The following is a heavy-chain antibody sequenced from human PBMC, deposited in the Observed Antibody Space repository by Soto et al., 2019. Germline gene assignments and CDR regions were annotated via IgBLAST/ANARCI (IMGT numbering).Heavy chain of an antibody. Sequence: QVQLVESGGGVVQPGRSLRLSCAASGFTFSSYGMHWVRQAPGKGLWVAVISYDGSNKYYADSVKGRFTISRDNSKNTLYLHMNGLRAKDTAVYYCAKILQLGDYAYYYYGMDVWGQGTTVTVSS. CDR1: GFTFSSYG. CDR3: AKILQLGDYAYYYYGMDV. CDR2: ISYDGSNK. V-gene: IGHV3-30*18. J-gene: IGHJ6*02. D-gene: IGHD4-17*01.